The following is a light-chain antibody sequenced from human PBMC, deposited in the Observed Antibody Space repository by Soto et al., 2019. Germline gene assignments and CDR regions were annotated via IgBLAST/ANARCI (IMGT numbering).Light chain of an antibody. Sequence: EILMTQSPATLSLSPGERATLSCRASQSVNSNLAWYQQRPGQAPRLLIYGASSRATGIPARFSGSGSGTDFTLTISSPQSEDFAVYYCQQHSNWPPITFGQGTRLEIK. CDR3: QQHSNWPPIT. J-gene: IGKJ5*01. CDR1: QSVNSN. CDR2: GAS. V-gene: IGKV3-15*01.